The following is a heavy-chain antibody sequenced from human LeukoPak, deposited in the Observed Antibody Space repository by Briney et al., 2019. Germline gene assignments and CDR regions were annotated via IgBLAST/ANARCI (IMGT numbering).Heavy chain of an antibody. CDR2: IYTSGST. Sequence: TLSLTCTXXGGSIXSYYWSWIRQPAGKGLEWIGRIYTSGSTNYNPSLKSRVTMSVDTSKNQFSLKLSSVTAADTAVYYCARATYYYDSSGYLHYFDYWGQGTLVTVSS. CDR1: GGSIXSYY. D-gene: IGHD3-22*01. CDR3: ARATYYYDSSGYLHYFDY. J-gene: IGHJ4*02. V-gene: IGHV4-4*07.